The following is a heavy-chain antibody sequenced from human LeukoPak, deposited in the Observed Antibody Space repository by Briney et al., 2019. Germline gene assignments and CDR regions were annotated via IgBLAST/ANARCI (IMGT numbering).Heavy chain of an antibody. CDR2: INYSGNT. CDR1: GDSISSYY. J-gene: IGHJ4*02. CDR3: AREGRQDYVYFDC. V-gene: IGHV4-59*01. Sequence: SETLSLTCTVDGDSISSYYWSWIRQPPGKGLEWMGDINYSGNTNYNPSLKSRVTISVDTSKNQFSLRLTSVTAADTAVYYCAREGRQDYVYFDCWGQGTLVTVSS. D-gene: IGHD4-17*01.